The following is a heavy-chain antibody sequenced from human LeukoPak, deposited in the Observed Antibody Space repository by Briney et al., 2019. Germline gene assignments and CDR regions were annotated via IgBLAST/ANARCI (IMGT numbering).Heavy chain of an antibody. CDR3: ARSLGYCSSTSCSYFDY. CDR1: GYTFTSYG. V-gene: IGHV1-18*01. CDR2: ISAYNGNT. Sequence: ASVKVSCKASGYTFTSYGISWVRQAPGQGLEWMGWISAYNGNTNYAQKLQGRVTMTTDTSTSTAYMELRRLRSDDTAVYYCARSLGYCSSTSCSYFDYWGQGTLVTVSS. D-gene: IGHD2-2*01. J-gene: IGHJ4*02.